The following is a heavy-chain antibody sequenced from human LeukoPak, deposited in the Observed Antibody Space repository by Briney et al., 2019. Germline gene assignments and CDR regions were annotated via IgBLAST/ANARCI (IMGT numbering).Heavy chain of an antibody. CDR1: GGTFSSYA. CDR3: ARKTMMDGEGYSGYEYYFDY. V-gene: IGHV1-69*05. CDR2: IIPIFGTA. J-gene: IGHJ4*02. Sequence: ASVKVSCKASGGTFSSYAISWVRQAPGQGREWMGGIIPIFGTANYAQKFQGRVTITTDESTSTAYMELSSLRSEDTAVYYCARKTMMDGEGYSGYEYYFDYWGQGTLVTVSS. D-gene: IGHD5-12*01.